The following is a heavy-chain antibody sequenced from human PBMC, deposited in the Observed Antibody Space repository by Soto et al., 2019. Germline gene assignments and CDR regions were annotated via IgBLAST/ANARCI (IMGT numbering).Heavy chain of an antibody. CDR3: ARAGYYYDSSGYYPEYFDH. D-gene: IGHD3-22*01. V-gene: IGHV1-69*01. CDR2: IIPIFGTA. Sequence: QVQLVQSGAEVKKPGSSVKVSCKASGGTFSSYAISWVRQAPGQGLEWMGGIIPIFGTANYAQKFQGRVTITADESTSTAYMEVSSLRSEDTAVYYCARAGYYYDSSGYYPEYFDHWGQGTLVTVSS. J-gene: IGHJ4*02. CDR1: GGTFSSYA.